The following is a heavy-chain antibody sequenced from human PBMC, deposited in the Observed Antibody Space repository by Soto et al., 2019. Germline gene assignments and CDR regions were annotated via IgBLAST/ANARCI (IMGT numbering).Heavy chain of an antibody. J-gene: IGHJ4*02. CDR1: GFTFSGYG. CDR2: IWYDGTYR. CDR3: ARGGYSNGLYYFDY. D-gene: IGHD5-18*01. V-gene: IGHV3-33*01. Sequence: PGGSLRLSCEACGFTFSGYGMHWVRQAPGKGLEWVALIWYDGTYRYYEDSVKGRFTISRDNSKNTLYLQMDSLTAEDTAVYYCARGGYSNGLYYFDYWGQGTLVTVSS.